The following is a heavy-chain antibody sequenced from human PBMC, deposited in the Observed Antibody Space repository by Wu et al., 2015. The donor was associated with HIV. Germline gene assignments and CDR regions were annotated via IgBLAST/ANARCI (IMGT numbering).Heavy chain of an antibody. CDR3: AGGGGRTSMDPFDF. D-gene: IGHD5-18*01. V-gene: IGHV1-69*13. Sequence: QVQLLQSGAEVKNPGSSVRVSCKASGATFTSYALSWVRQAPGQGLEWMGRLIPMYGTANYAQKFQGRVTITADESTSTAYMDVSSLRSDDTAVYYCAGGGGRTSMDPFDFWGQRTLVTVS. CDR2: LIPMYGTA. J-gene: IGHJ4*02. CDR1: GATFTSYA.